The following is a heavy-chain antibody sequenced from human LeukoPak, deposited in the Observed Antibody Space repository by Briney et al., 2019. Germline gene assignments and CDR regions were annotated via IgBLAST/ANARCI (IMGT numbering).Heavy chain of an antibody. CDR2: IWYDGSNK. J-gene: IGHJ4*02. V-gene: IGHV3-33*06. CDR1: GFTFSSYG. Sequence: GGSLRLSCAASGFTFSSYGMRWVRQAPGKGLEWVAVIWYDGSNKYYADSVKGRLTISRDNSKNTLYLQMNSLRAEDTAVYYCAKDLIGGGSYSGVDYWGQGTLVTVSS. D-gene: IGHD1-26*01. CDR3: AKDLIGGGSYSGVDY.